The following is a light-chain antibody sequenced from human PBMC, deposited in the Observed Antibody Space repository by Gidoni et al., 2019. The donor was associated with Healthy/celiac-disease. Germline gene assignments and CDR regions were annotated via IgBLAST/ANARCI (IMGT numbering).Light chain of an antibody. CDR2: DAS. CDR3: QQFNSYPLT. J-gene: IGKJ4*01. Sequence: AIQLTQSPSSLSASVGDRVNITCRASQGISSALAWYHQKPGKAPKLLIYDASSLESGGPSRFSGSGSWTDFSLTIISRLPEDFATYYCQQFNSYPLTFXGXTKVEIK. CDR1: QGISSA. V-gene: IGKV1-13*02.